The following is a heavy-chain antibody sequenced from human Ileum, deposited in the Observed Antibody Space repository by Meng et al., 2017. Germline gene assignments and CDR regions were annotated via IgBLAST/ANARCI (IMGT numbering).Heavy chain of an antibody. D-gene: IGHD7-27*01. CDR1: GGSVSTSDYQ. V-gene: IGHV4-61*08. Sequence: QLQDPAPGLVRPSDTLSLICTVSGGSVSTSDYQWGWIRQPPGKGLEWIGYAGTNYNPSLKSRVTISVDTSKRQFSLKLTSVTAADTAVYYCARDHWGSLDYWGQGILVTVSS. CDR3: ARDHWGSLDY. J-gene: IGHJ4*02. CDR2: AGT.